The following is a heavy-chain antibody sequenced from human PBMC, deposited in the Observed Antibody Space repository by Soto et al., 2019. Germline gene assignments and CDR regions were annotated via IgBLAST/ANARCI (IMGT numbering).Heavy chain of an antibody. D-gene: IGHD2-2*01. V-gene: IGHV4-39*01. CDR1: DDSINSDKYY. CDR2: IYYRGNT. CDR3: ARLEGQVTISYHFDF. J-gene: IGHJ4*02. Sequence: QLQESGPGLVQPSETLSLTCSVSDDSINSDKYYWGWIRQPPGKGLEWIGSIYYRGNTYYNPSLQTRVTISLDKSKSQFSLRLNSVTAADSAVYFCARLEGQVTISYHFDFWGQGAQVTVSS.